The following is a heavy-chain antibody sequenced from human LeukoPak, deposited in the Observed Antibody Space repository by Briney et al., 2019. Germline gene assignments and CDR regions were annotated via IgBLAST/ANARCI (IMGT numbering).Heavy chain of an antibody. D-gene: IGHD3-16*01. CDR1: GSTFNSYT. CDR3: ASGWDVWWAFDY. V-gene: IGHV3-30*04. Sequence: PGRSLRLSCAASGSTFNSYTMHWVRQAPGKGLEWVSVISYDGTNKYYGDSVKGRFTISRDNSKNTLYLQMNSLRAEDTAVYYCASGWDVWWAFDYWGQGTLVTVSS. J-gene: IGHJ4*02. CDR2: ISYDGTNK.